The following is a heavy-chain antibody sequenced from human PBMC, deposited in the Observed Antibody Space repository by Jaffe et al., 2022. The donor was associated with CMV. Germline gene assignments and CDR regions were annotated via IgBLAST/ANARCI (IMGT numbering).Heavy chain of an antibody. Sequence: EVQLVESGGGLVQPGRSLRLSCAASGFTFDDYAMHWVRQAPGKGLEWVSGISWNSGSIGYADSVKGRFTISRDNAKNSLYLQMNSLRAEDTALYYCAKDRSYSGWSFDYWGQGTLVTVSS. D-gene: IGHD6-19*01. CDR1: GFTFDDYA. CDR3: AKDRSYSGWSFDY. CDR2: ISWNSGSI. V-gene: IGHV3-9*01. J-gene: IGHJ4*02.